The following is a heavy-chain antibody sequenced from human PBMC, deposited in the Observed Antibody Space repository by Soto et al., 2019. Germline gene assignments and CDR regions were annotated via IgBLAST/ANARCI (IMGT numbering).Heavy chain of an antibody. J-gene: IGHJ2*01. D-gene: IGHD5-12*01. CDR2: IIPIFGTA. CDR3: EGGNQRWLQLWYFDL. Sequence: QVQLVQSGAEVKKPGSSVTVSCKASGGTFSSYTISWVRQAPGQGLEWMGGIIPIFGTANYAQKFQGRVTITADESXXPAYRELSSLRSEDPAVYCCEGGNQRWLQLWYFDLWGRGTLVTVSS. CDR1: GGTFSSYT. V-gene: IGHV1-69*12.